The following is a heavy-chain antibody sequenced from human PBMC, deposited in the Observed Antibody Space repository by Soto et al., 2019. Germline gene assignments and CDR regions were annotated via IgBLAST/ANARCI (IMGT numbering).Heavy chain of an antibody. J-gene: IGHJ6*02. Sequence: ASVKVSCKASGYTFTSYYMHWVRQAPGQGLEWMGIINPSGGSTSYAQKFQGRVTMTRDTSTSTVYMELSSLRSEDTAVYYCARGALRSYHILTTWGPYYYGMDVWGQGTTVTVSS. CDR3: ARGALRSYHILTTWGPYYYGMDV. V-gene: IGHV1-46*01. CDR1: GYTFTSYY. CDR2: INPSGGST. D-gene: IGHD3-9*01.